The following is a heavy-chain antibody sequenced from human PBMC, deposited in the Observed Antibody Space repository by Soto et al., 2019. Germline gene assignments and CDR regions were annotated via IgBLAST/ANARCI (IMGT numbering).Heavy chain of an antibody. CDR2: FYSSGSI. J-gene: IGHJ5*02. CDR1: GYSITAGGYY. D-gene: IGHD6-19*01. V-gene: IGHV4-31*03. CDR3: ARMYSSGSGWFHP. Sequence: LQESGPGLVKPSQTLSLTCFVSGYSITAGGYYWSWIRHHPGKGLEWIGSFYSSGSIIYNPSLRSRVSISRDTSRNQFSMSLTSVTAADTARYYCARMYSSGSGWFHPWGQGNLVTVSS.